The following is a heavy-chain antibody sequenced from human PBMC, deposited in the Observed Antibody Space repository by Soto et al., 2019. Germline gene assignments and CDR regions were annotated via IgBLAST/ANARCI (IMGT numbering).Heavy chain of an antibody. CDR1: GVIFSIYE. CDR3: ARESPTLTVAESY. J-gene: IGHJ4*02. Sequence: GGSLSLSCVGSGVIFSIYEMNWVRQAPGKGLEWISYISTTGNIIEYADSVKGRFTISRDNAKNSVYLEMNSLRVDDTAVYYCARESPTLTVAESYWGRGSLVTVSS. D-gene: IGHD6-19*01. V-gene: IGHV3-48*03. CDR2: ISTTGNII.